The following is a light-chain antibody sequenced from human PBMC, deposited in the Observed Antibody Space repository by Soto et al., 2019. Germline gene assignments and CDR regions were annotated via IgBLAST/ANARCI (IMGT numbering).Light chain of an antibody. CDR3: SAWDDYVRGYFV. J-gene: IGLJ2*01. CDR1: TSNIGSNY. CDR2: TDN. V-gene: IGLV1-47*02. Sequence: QSVLTQPHSASGTPGQRVTISCSGSTSNIGSNYVYWYQHLPGTAPKLLIYTDNQRPSGVPDRFSGSTSGTSASLAISGLPCEDAADYFCSAWDDYVRGYFVFGGGTKLTVL.